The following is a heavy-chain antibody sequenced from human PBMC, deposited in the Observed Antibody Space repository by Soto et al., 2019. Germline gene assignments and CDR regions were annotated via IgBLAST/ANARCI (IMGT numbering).Heavy chain of an antibody. CDR2: IYSGGST. CDR1: GFTVSSNY. V-gene: IGHV3-53*01. D-gene: IGHD6-25*01. Sequence: PGGSLRLSWAASGFTVSSNYMSWVRQAPGKGLEWVSVIYSGGSTKYEDSVMGRFTIFRNNSKNTLYLQMKSLRGEDKAVIYCWRDPPATRRGMVVGGQGTTVTVSS. J-gene: IGHJ6*02. CDR3: WRDPPATRRGMVV.